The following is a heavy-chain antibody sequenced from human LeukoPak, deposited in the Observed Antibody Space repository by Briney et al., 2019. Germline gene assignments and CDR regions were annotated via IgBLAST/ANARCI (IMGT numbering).Heavy chain of an antibody. CDR1: GYTFTSYG. CDR2: ISACNGNT. CDR3: ARPPQSGWYDNYYYYGMDV. V-gene: IGHV1-18*01. Sequence: ASVKVSCKASGYTFTSYGISWVRQAPGQGLEWMGWISACNGNTNYAQKLQGRVTMTTDTSTSTAYMELRSLRSDDTAVYYCARPPQSGWYDNYYYYGMDVWGQGTTVTVSS. J-gene: IGHJ6*02. D-gene: IGHD6-19*01.